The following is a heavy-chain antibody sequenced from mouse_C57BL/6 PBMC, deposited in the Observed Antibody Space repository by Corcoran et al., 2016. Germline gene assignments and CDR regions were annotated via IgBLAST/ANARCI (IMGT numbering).Heavy chain of an antibody. V-gene: IGHV3-6*01. CDR3: ARERDYGSSYRHWYFDV. D-gene: IGHD1-1*01. CDR2: ISYDGSN. Sequence: DVQLQESGPGLVKPSQSLSLTCSVTGYSITSGYYWNWIRQFPGNKLEWMGYISYDGSNNYNPSLKNRISITRDTSKNQFFLKLNSVTTEDTATYYCARERDYGSSYRHWYFDVWGTGTTVTVSS. CDR1: GYSITSGYY. J-gene: IGHJ1*03.